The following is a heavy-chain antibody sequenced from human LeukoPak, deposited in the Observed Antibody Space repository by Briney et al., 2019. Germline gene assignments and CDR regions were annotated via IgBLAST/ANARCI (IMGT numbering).Heavy chain of an antibody. D-gene: IGHD3-9*01. CDR2: IYYSGST. Sequence: ESGPGLVKPSETLSLTCTVSGGSISSSSYYWGWIRQPPGKGLEWIGSIYYSGSTYYNPSLKSRVTISVDTSKNQFSLKLSSVTAADTAVYYCARDVWLRVPGYYYMDVWGKGTTVTVSS. CDR1: GGSISSSSYY. V-gene: IGHV4-39*07. J-gene: IGHJ6*03. CDR3: ARDVWLRVPGYYYMDV.